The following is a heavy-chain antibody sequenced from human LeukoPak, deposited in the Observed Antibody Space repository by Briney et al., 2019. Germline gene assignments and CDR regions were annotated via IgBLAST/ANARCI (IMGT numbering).Heavy chain of an antibody. Sequence: SETLSLTCAVYGGSFSGYYWSWIRQPPGKGLEWIGKINHSGSTNYNPSLKSRVTISVDTSKNQFSLKLSSVTAADTAVYYCARASYYDYVWGSYRQTYYYYGMDVWGKGTTVTVSS. CDR3: ARASYYDYVWGSYRQTYYYYGMDV. CDR1: GGSFSGYY. D-gene: IGHD3-16*02. V-gene: IGHV4-34*01. J-gene: IGHJ6*04. CDR2: INHSGST.